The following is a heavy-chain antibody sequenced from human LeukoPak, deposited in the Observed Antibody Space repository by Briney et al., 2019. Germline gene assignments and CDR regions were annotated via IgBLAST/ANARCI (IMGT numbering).Heavy chain of an antibody. J-gene: IGHJ3*02. V-gene: IGHV3-23*01. CDR3: ARAKPTVITPDAFDI. CDR1: GFTFSSYA. D-gene: IGHD4-23*01. CDR2: ISGIGGST. Sequence: GGSLRLSCAASGFTFSSYAMSWVRQAPGKGREWGSAISGIGGSTYYADCVKGRFTISSDNSKNTLYLQMNSLRAEDTAVYYCARAKPTVITPDAFDIWGQGTMVTVSS.